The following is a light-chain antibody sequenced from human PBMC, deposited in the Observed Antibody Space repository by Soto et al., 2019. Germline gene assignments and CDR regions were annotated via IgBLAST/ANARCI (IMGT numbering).Light chain of an antibody. CDR1: QSVGSY. CDR2: GAS. Sequence: ENVLTQSPGTLSLSPGERATLSCRASQSVGSYLGWYQKKPGQAPRLLIYGASNRATGIPDRFSGSGSGTGFTPTIRRTEAEDFAVYYCQHYGGPPPWTFGQGTKVEIK. J-gene: IGKJ1*01. CDR3: QHYGGPPPWT. V-gene: IGKV3-20*01.